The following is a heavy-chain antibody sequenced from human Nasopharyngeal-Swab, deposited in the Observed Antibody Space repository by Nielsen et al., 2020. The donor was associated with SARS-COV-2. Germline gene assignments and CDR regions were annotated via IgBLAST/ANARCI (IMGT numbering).Heavy chain of an antibody. Sequence: SETLSLTCTVSGGSISSGSYYWSWIRQPPGKGLEWIGYIYYSGSTNYNPSLKSRVTISVDTSKNQFSLKLSSVTAADTAVYYCARGFDYWGQGTLVTVSS. CDR1: GGSISSGSYY. CDR2: IYYSGST. V-gene: IGHV4-61*01. CDR3: ARGFDY. J-gene: IGHJ4*02.